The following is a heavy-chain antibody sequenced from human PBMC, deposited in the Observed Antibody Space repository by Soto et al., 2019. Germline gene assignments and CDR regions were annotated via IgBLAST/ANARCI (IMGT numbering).Heavy chain of an antibody. Sequence: GGSLRLSCAASGFTFSSYGMHWVRQAPGKGLEWVAVIWYDGSNKNYADSVKGRFTISRDNSKNTLYLQMNSLRAEDTAVYYCARDLYCGGDCYSDLEHLNWFDPWGQGTLVTVSS. J-gene: IGHJ5*02. CDR1: GFTFSSYG. D-gene: IGHD2-21*02. CDR3: ARDLYCGGDCYSDLEHLNWFDP. V-gene: IGHV3-33*01. CDR2: IWYDGSNK.